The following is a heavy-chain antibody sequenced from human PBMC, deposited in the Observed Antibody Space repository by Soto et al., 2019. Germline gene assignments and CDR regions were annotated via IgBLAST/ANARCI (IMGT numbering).Heavy chain of an antibody. CDR2: ISSSSSTI. D-gene: IGHD6-13*01. J-gene: IGHJ5*02. CDR3: ARHPERIAEIGWLDP. Sequence: GGSLSLSCAASGFTFSSYSMNWVRQAPGKGLEWVSYISSSSSTIYYADSVKGRFTISRDNAKNSLYLQMNSLRAEDTAVYYCARHPERIAEIGWLDPWDQGTLVTV. V-gene: IGHV3-48*01. CDR1: GFTFSSYS.